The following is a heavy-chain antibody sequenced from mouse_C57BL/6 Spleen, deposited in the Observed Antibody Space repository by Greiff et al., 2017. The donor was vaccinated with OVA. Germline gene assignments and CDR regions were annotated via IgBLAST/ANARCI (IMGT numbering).Heavy chain of an antibody. CDR2: ISSGGDYI. Sequence: EVHLVESGEGLVKPGGSLKLSCAASGFTFSSYAMSWVRQTPEKRLEWVAYISSGGDYIYYADTVKGRFTISRDNARNTLYLQMSSLKSEDTAMYYCTRGGYGSSYLYYYAMDYWGQGTSVTVSS. CDR1: GFTFSSYA. CDR3: TRGGYGSSYLYYYAMDY. J-gene: IGHJ4*01. D-gene: IGHD1-1*01. V-gene: IGHV5-9-1*02.